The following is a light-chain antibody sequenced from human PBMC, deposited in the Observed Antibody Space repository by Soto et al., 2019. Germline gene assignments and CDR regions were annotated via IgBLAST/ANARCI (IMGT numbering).Light chain of an antibody. V-gene: IGKV3-20*01. CDR2: GAS. CDR3: QQYCSSPPSWT. Sequence: ETVLTQSPGTLSLSPGERATLSCRASQSVSSSYLAWYQQKPGQAPRLLIYGASSRATGIPDRFSGSGSGTDFTLTISRLEPEDFAVYYCQQYCSSPPSWTFGQGTKVEIK. J-gene: IGKJ1*01. CDR1: QSVSSSY.